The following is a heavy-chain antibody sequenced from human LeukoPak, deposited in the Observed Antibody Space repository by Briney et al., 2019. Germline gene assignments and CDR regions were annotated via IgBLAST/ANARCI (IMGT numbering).Heavy chain of an antibody. Sequence: SETLSLTCTVSGGSINSGSYYWSWIRQPPGKGLEWIGYIYYSGSTNYNPSLKSRVAISVDTSKNQFSLKLSSVTAADTAVYYCARRGHYYDSSGYSLAYYFDYWGQGTLVTVSS. CDR3: ARRGHYYDSSGYSLAYYFDY. V-gene: IGHV4-61*01. D-gene: IGHD3-22*01. CDR1: GGSINSGSYY. J-gene: IGHJ4*02. CDR2: IYYSGST.